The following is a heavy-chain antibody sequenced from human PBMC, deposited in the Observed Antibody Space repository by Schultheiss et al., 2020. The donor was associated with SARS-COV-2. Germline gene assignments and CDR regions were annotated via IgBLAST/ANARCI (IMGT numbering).Heavy chain of an antibody. J-gene: IGHJ4*02. CDR3: ARFPRSGYDLDY. CDR1: GFTFSSYA. Sequence: GGSLRLSCAASGFTFSSYAMHWVRQAPGKGLEWVAVISYDGSNKYYGDSVKGRFTISRDNSKNTLYVQMNSLRAEDTAVYYCARFPRSGYDLDYWGQGTLVTVSS. CDR2: ISYDGSNK. D-gene: IGHD5-12*01. V-gene: IGHV3-30*07.